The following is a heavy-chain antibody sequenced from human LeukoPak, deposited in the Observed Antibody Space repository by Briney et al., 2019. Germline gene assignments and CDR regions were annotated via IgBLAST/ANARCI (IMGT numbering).Heavy chain of an antibody. D-gene: IGHD6-19*01. J-gene: IGHJ4*02. CDR1: GYTFTSYG. V-gene: IGHV1-18*01. CDR3: AREDSSGWYHPYYFDY. Sequence: ASVKVSCKGSGYTFTSYGISWVRQAPGQGLEWMGWISAYNGNTNYAQKLQGRVTMTTDTSTSTAYMELRSLRSDDTAVYYCAREDSSGWYHPYYFDYWGQGTLVTVSS. CDR2: ISAYNGNT.